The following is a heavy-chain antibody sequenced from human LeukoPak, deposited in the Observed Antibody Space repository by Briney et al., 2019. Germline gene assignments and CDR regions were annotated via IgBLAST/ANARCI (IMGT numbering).Heavy chain of an antibody. CDR2: VSGSGDII. J-gene: IGHJ4*02. V-gene: IGHV3-23*01. CDR1: GITFRSYA. D-gene: IGHD1-14*01. Sequence: GESLRLSCAVSGITFRSYAMSWVRQAPGKGLEWVSGVSGSGDIIYYADSIKGRFTVSRDNSKNTLHLQMNSLRAEDTAMYFCARGGVNPVDHWGQGTLVTVSS. CDR3: ARGGVNPVDH.